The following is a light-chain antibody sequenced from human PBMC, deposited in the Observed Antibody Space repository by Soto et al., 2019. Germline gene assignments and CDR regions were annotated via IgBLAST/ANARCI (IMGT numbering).Light chain of an antibody. CDR1: QSVGCSK. CDR3: QQYSSSPNT. CDR2: GAF. Sequence: EIVLTQSPGTLSLSPGERATLSCRASQSVGCSKLAWYQQKPGQAPRLLFYGAFIRAPGIPDRFSGSGSGTDFTLTISRLEPEDFAVYYCQQYSSSPNTFGQGTNLEIK. J-gene: IGKJ2*01. V-gene: IGKV3-20*01.